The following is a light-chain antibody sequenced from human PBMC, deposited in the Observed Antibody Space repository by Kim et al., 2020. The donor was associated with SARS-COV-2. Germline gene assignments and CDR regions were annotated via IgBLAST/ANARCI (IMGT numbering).Light chain of an antibody. CDR3: QQYNNWPPYT. Sequence: EIVMTQSPATLSVSPGERATLSCRASQSVSSNLAWYQQQPGQAPRLLIYGASTRATGIPARFSGSGSGTEFTLTISSLQSEDFALYYCQQYNNWPPYTFGQGTKLEIK. CDR1: QSVSSN. V-gene: IGKV3-15*01. CDR2: GAS. J-gene: IGKJ2*01.